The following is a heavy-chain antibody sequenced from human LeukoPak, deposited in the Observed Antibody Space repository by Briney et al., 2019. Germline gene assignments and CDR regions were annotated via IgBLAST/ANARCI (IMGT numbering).Heavy chain of an antibody. CDR1: GGSFSGYY. D-gene: IGHD3-22*01. Sequence: SETLSLTXAVYGGSFSGYYWSWIRQAPGKGLEWIGEINHSGSTNYNPSLKSRVTISVDTSKSQFSLKLNSMTAADTAVYYCARGAQTYYDKAPVDYWGQGTLVTVSS. J-gene: IGHJ4*02. CDR3: ARGAQTYYDKAPVDY. CDR2: INHSGST. V-gene: IGHV4-34*01.